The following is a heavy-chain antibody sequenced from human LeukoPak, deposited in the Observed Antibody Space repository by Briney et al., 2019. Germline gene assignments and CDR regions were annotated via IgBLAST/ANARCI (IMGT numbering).Heavy chain of an antibody. D-gene: IGHD3-9*01. J-gene: IGHJ6*02. V-gene: IGHV3-21*01. Sequence: GGSLRLSCAASGFTFSSYSMNWVRQAPGKGLEWVSSISSSSSYIYYADSVKGRFTISRDNAKNSLYLQMNSLRAEDTAVYYCARDARYDILTGYSLTYYYYYGMDVWGQGTTVTVSS. CDR3: ARDARYDILTGYSLTYYYYYGMDV. CDR2: ISSSSSYI. CDR1: GFTFSSYS.